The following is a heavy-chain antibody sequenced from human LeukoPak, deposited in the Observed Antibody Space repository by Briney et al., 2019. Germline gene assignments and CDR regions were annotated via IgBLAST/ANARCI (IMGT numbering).Heavy chain of an antibody. V-gene: IGHV4-30-2*01. Sequence: PSETLSLTCTVSGGSISSGGYYWSWIRQPPGKGLEWIGYIYHSGSTYYNPSLKSRVTISVDRSKNQFSLKLSSVTAADTAVYYCARDVPMTTVEAFDIWGQGTMVTVSS. CDR3: ARDVPMTTVEAFDI. J-gene: IGHJ3*02. D-gene: IGHD4-11*01. CDR2: IYHSGST. CDR1: GGSISSGGYY.